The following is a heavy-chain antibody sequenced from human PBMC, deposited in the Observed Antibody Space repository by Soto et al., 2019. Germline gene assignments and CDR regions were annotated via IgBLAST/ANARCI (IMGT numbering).Heavy chain of an antibody. J-gene: IGHJ6*02. V-gene: IGHV3-30-3*01. Sequence: PGGSLRLSCAASGFTFSSYAMHWVRQAPGKGLEWVAVISYDGSNKYYADYAKGRFTNSRDNSKNTLYLQMNSLRAEDTAVYYCARDYYRFNSGYGFSMDVWGQGTTVTVSS. CDR3: ARDYYRFNSGYGFSMDV. CDR1: GFTFSSYA. D-gene: IGHD5-12*01. CDR2: ISYDGSNK.